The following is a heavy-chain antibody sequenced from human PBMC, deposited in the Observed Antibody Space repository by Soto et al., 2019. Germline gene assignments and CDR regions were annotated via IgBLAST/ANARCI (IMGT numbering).Heavy chain of an antibody. Sequence: SVKVSCKACGGTFSSYAISWVRQAPGQGLEWMGGIIPIFGTANYAQKFQGRVTITAEESTSTAYMALSSLRSEDTAVYYCASALEAAGKGTYFHYWGPGTMVTV. D-gene: IGHD6-13*01. V-gene: IGHV1-69*13. CDR1: GGTFSSYA. J-gene: IGHJ4*02. CDR2: IIPIFGTA. CDR3: ASALEAAGKGTYFHY.